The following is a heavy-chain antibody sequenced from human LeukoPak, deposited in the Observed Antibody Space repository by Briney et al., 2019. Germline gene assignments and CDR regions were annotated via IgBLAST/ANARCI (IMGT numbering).Heavy chain of an antibody. D-gene: IGHD3-22*01. CDR3: AKDPYSDSSGYRYFFDY. Sequence: GGSLRLPCAASGFTFSSYAMSWVRQAPGKGLEWVSAISGSGTTYYADSVKGRFTISRDNSKNTLYLQMSSLRAEDTAVYFCAKDPYSDSSGYRYFFDYWGQGTLVTVSS. CDR2: ISGSGTT. CDR1: GFTFSSYA. J-gene: IGHJ4*02. V-gene: IGHV3-23*01.